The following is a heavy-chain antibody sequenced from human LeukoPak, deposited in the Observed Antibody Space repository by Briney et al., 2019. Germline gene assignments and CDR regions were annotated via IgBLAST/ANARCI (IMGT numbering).Heavy chain of an antibody. D-gene: IGHD6-13*01. J-gene: IGHJ5*02. CDR1: GGSIRSYY. CDR3: ARDSVGSSWYDWFDP. CDR2: IYHSGST. V-gene: IGHV4-59*12. Sequence: SETLSLTCTVSGGSIRSYYWSWIRQPPGKGLEWIGSIYHSGSTYYNPSLKSRVTISIDTSKNQFSLKLSSVTAADTAVYYCARDSVGSSWYDWFDPWGQGTLVTVSS.